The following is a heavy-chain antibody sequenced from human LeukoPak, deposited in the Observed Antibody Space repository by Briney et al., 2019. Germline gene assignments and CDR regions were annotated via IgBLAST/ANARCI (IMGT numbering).Heavy chain of an antibody. V-gene: IGHV4-59*08. CDR2: IYYSGST. CDR3: ARVSTIFGVVRYYYYYMDV. D-gene: IGHD3-3*01. Sequence: SETLSLTCTVSGGSISSYYWSWIRQPPGKGQEWIGYIYYSGSTNYNPSLKSRVTISVDTSKNQFSLKLSSVTAADTAVYYCARVSTIFGVVRYYYYYMDVWGKGTTVTVSS. J-gene: IGHJ6*03. CDR1: GGSISSYY.